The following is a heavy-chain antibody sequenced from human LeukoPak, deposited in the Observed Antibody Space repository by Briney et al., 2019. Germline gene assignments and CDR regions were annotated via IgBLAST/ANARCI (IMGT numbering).Heavy chain of an antibody. CDR3: AREDTGDQAFDI. CDR1: GGSISSYY. J-gene: IGHJ3*02. CDR2: IYYSGST. D-gene: IGHD7-27*01. V-gene: IGHV4-59*12. Sequence: SETLSLTCTVSGGSISSYYWSWIRQPPGKGLEWIGYIYYSGSTNYNPSLKSRVTISVDTSKNQFSLQLNSVTPEDTAVYYCAREDTGDQAFDIWGQGTMVTVSS.